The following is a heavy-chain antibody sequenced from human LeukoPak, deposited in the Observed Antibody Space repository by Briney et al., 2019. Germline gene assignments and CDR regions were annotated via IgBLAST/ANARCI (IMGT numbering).Heavy chain of an antibody. J-gene: IGHJ4*02. CDR1: GFTFSSYA. CDR2: ISGSGGST. CDR3: AKQRGQWLVIDY. V-gene: IGHV3-23*01. Sequence: PGGSLRLSCAASGFTFSSYAMSWVRQAPGKGLEWVSAISGSGGSTYYADSVKGRFTISRDNSKNTLYLQMNSLRAEDTAVCYCAKQRGQWLVIDYWGQGTLVTVSS. D-gene: IGHD6-19*01.